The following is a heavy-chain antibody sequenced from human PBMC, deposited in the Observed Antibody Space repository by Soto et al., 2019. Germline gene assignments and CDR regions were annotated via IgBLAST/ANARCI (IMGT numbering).Heavy chain of an antibody. CDR2: IIPIFGTA. J-gene: IGHJ6*02. CDR3: ASLITAAGPPHSPRYYYGMDV. Sequence: QVQLVQSGAEVKKPGSSVKVSCKASGGTFSSYAISWVRQAPGQGLEWMGGIIPIFGTADYAQKFQGRVTVTADESTSTAYMELGRLGSEDTAVDFCASLITAAGPPHSPRYYYGMDVWGQGTTVTVSS. CDR1: GGTFSSYA. V-gene: IGHV1-69*12. D-gene: IGHD6-13*01.